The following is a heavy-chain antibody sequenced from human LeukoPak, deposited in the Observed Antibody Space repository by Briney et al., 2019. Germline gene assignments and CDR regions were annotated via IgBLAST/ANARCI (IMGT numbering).Heavy chain of an antibody. V-gene: IGHV1-24*01. Sequence: ASVKVSCKISGYTLNDISVHWVRQPPGKGLEWMGGVDPDDGQRVYAQRFQGRVTRTEDTSTNTAYMELSRLRSEDTAVYFCAAVSGHYTLLDAWGQGALVTVST. J-gene: IGHJ5*02. CDR3: AAVSGHYTLLDA. CDR2: VDPDDGQR. CDR1: GYTLNDIS. D-gene: IGHD4-11*01.